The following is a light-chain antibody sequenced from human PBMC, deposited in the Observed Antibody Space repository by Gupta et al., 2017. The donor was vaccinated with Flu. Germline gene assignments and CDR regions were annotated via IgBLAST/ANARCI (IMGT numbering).Light chain of an antibody. CDR2: VHSDGSH. Sequence: QVVLPQSPSASASLGASVRPTCPLSSGHYNYAIAWHQHQPERGPRHLMKVHSDGSHIKGDGIPDRFSGSSSGAERYLTISSLQSEDEAEYYCQTWGSGIWVFGGGTKLTVL. V-gene: IGLV4-69*01. J-gene: IGLJ3*02. CDR3: QTWGSGIWV. CDR1: SGHYNYA.